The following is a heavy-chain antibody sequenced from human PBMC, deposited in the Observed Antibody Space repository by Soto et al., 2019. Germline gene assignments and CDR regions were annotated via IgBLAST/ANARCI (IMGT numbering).Heavy chain of an antibody. D-gene: IGHD3-22*01. CDR2: IIPIFGTA. CDR1: GGTFSSYA. V-gene: IGHV1-69*01. Sequence: ASVQVSGKASGGTFSSYAISWVRQAPGQGLEWMGGIIPIFGTANYAQKFQGRVTITADESTSPAYMELSSLRSKGTAVYDGSGVPVSDRSGICYGGQGTLGTI. CDR3: SGVPVSDRSGICY. J-gene: IGHJ4*02.